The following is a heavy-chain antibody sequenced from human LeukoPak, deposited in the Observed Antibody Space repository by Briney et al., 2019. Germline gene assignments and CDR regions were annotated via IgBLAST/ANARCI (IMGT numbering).Heavy chain of an antibody. V-gene: IGHV3-23*01. Sequence: GGSLRLSCAASGFSFNSYAMSWVRQAPGKGLECVSGISGSGGSTYYTNSVKGRFTISRDNSKNTLYLQMNSLRAEDTAVYYCAKGGDELVDWGQGTLVTVSS. CDR3: AKGGDELVD. CDR2: ISGSGGST. J-gene: IGHJ4*02. D-gene: IGHD2-21*01. CDR1: GFSFNSYA.